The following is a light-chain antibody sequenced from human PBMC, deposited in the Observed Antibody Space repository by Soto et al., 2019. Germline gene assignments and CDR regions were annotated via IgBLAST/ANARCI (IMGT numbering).Light chain of an antibody. Sequence: SYELTQPPSVSVAPGKTARITCGGNNIGSKSVHWYQQKPGQAPVLDIYYDSDRPSGSPERFSGSNSGNTATLTISRVEAGDEADYYCQVWDSSSDHRVFGTGTKLTVL. CDR2: YDS. CDR3: QVWDSSSDHRV. J-gene: IGLJ1*01. CDR1: NIGSKS. V-gene: IGLV3-21*04.